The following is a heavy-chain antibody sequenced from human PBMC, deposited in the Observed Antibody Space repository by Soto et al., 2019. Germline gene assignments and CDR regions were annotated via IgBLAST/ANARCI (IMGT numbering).Heavy chain of an antibody. V-gene: IGHV3-21*01. CDR3: ARGYTGYCSGGTCYWFDP. J-gene: IGHJ5*02. CDR2: ISSSASHI. Sequence: EVQLVESGGGLVKPGGSLRLSYAASGFSFSSYSMNWVRQAPGKGLEWVSSISSSASHINYADSVKGRFTISRDNAKKSLYLQMNSLRAEDTAVYYCARGYTGYCSGGTCYWFDPWGQGTLVTVSS. D-gene: IGHD2-15*01. CDR1: GFSFSSYS.